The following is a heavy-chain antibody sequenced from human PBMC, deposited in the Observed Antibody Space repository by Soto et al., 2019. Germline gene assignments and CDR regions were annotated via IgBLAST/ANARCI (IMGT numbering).Heavy chain of an antibody. CDR1: GGSFSGYY. CDR3: ARAYYDFWSGYYGPTAKYFDY. D-gene: IGHD3-3*01. Sequence: PSETLSLTCAVYGGSFSGYYWSWIRQPPGKGLEWIGEINHSGSTNYNPSLKSRVTISVDTSKNQFSLKLSSVTAADTAVYYCARAYYDFWSGYYGPTAKYFDYWGQGTLVTVSS. J-gene: IGHJ4*02. V-gene: IGHV4-34*01. CDR2: INHSGST.